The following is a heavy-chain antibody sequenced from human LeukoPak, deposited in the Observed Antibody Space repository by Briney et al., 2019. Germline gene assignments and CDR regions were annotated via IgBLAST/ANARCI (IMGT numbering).Heavy chain of an antibody. Sequence: TLSLTCTVSGGSISSGGYYWSWIRQPPGKGLEWIGYIYYSGSTYYSPSLKSRVTISVDTSKNQFSLKLSSVTAADTAVYYCARDNDYGDRHWGQGTLVTVSS. J-gene: IGHJ4*02. CDR1: GGSISSGGYY. CDR3: ARDNDYGDRH. CDR2: IYYSGST. D-gene: IGHD4-17*01. V-gene: IGHV4-30-4*08.